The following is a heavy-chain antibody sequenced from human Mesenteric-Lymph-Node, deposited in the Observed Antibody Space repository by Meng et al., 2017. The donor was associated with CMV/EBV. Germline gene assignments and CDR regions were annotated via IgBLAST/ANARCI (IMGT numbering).Heavy chain of an antibody. CDR3: ARDSPYTTYYDFWSGYISPPYYYYYGMDV. CDR2: ISSSSSYI. CDR1: GFTFSSYS. V-gene: IGHV3-21*01. J-gene: IGHJ6*02. D-gene: IGHD3-3*01. Sequence: GESLKISCAASGFTFSSYSMNWVRQAPGKGLEWVSSISSSSSYIYYADSVKGRFTISRDNAKNSLYLQMNSLRAEDTAVYYCARDSPYTTYYDFWSGYISPPYYYYYGMDVWGQGTTVTVSS.